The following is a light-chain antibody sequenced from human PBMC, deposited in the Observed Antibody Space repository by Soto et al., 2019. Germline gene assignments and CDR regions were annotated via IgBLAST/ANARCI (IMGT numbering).Light chain of an antibody. CDR1: QTVGSN. CDR2: TTS. J-gene: IGKJ1*01. CDR3: QQYNTWPRT. V-gene: IGKV3-15*01. Sequence: EIVMTQSPATLSVSPGERITISCRASQTVGSNLAWYQQTPGQAPRLLIYTTSSRAAGVPARFSGSGSGTEFTLTIDSLQPEDFVLYYCQQYNTWPRTFGQGTKVDIK.